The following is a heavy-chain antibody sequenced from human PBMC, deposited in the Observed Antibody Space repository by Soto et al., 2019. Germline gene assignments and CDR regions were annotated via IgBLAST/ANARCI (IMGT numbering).Heavy chain of an antibody. V-gene: IGHV5-51*01. Sequence: GEYLKISCKGFGYNFGNFWIGWVRQIPGKGLECMGIINLGDSDTRYSPSFQGQVTISADKSINTAYLQWSSLKASDTAIYYCARHDHTRSNYYYDYWGQGTLVTVSS. CDR2: INLGDSDT. CDR3: ARHDHTRSNYYYDY. J-gene: IGHJ4*02. D-gene: IGHD2-2*01. CDR1: GYNFGNFW.